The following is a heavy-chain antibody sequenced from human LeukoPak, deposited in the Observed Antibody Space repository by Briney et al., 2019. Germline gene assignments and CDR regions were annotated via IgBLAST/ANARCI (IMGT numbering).Heavy chain of an antibody. Sequence: ASVRVSCKASGYTFTSYDISWVRQAPGQGLEWMGGIIPIFGTANYAQKFQGRVTITADKSTSTAYMELSSLRSEDTAVYYCARGGIAAAGTEYWGQGTLVTVSS. D-gene: IGHD6-13*01. CDR1: GYTFTSYD. CDR3: ARGGIAAAGTEY. CDR2: IIPIFGTA. J-gene: IGHJ4*02. V-gene: IGHV1-69*06.